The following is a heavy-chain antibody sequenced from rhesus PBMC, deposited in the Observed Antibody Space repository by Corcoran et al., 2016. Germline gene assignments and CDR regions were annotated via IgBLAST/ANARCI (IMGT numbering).Heavy chain of an antibody. CDR2: IYGSDGNT. J-gene: IGHJ4*01. Sequence: QVQLQESGPGLVKPSETLPLTCDVSGGSIRSHYWYLIRQAPGKGLEWSGRIYGSDGNTDYNPSLKSRVTISMDTSKNQFSRRLNSMAAADTAVYYCARESDTYYSDFWGQGVLVTVSS. V-gene: IGHV4S2*01. D-gene: IGHD2-33*01. CDR3: ARESDTYYSDF. CDR1: GGSIRSHY.